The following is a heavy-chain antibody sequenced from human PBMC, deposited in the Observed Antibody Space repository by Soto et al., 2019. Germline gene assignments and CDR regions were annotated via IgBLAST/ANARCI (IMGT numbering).Heavy chain of an antibody. Sequence: GSLRLSCAASGFTFSSYGMHWVRQAPGKGLEWVAVIWYDGSNKYYADSVKGRFTISRDNSKNTLYLQMNSLRAEDTAVYYCARAESDKAMALVDYWGQGTLVTVSS. CDR1: GFTFSSYG. V-gene: IGHV3-33*01. CDR3: ARAESDKAMALVDY. J-gene: IGHJ4*02. D-gene: IGHD5-18*01. CDR2: IWYDGSNK.